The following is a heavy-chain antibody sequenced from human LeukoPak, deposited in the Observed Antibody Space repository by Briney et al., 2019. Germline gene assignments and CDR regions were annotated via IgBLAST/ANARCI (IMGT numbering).Heavy chain of an antibody. CDR2: ISSSSSYI. Sequence: GGSLRLSCAASGFTFSSYSMNWVRQAPGKGLEWVSSISSSSSYIYYADSVKGRFTISGDNAKNSLYLQMNGLRAEDTAVYYCAGGYCSSTSCYTPRGDYWGQGTLVTVSS. CDR3: AGGYCSSTSCYTPRGDY. J-gene: IGHJ4*02. D-gene: IGHD2-2*02. CDR1: GFTFSSYS. V-gene: IGHV3-21*01.